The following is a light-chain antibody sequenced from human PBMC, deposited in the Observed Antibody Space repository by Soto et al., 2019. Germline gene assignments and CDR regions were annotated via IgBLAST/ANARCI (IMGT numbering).Light chain of an antibody. CDR1: QGIRND. Sequence: AIQMTQYPSSLSASVGDRVTITCLASQGIRNDLDWFQQKPGKAPKLLIYAASNLQSGVPARFRGSGSLTDLDLTVTRLPPEDFATIHCLQQYFYPFTLGAGT. CDR3: LQQYFYPFT. J-gene: IGKJ2*01. V-gene: IGKV1-6*01. CDR2: AAS.